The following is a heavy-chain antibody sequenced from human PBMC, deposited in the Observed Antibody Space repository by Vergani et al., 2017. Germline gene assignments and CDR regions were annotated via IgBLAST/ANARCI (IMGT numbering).Heavy chain of an antibody. CDR3: ARSSVWVVVPAATPDAFDI. Sequence: QVQLVQSGAEVKKPGSSVKVSCKSSGGTFSSYAISWVRQSPGQGLEWMGGIIPIFGTAKYAQKFQGRVTITADESTSTAYMELSSLRSEDTAVYYCARSSVWVVVPAATPDAFDIWGQGTMVTVSS. V-gene: IGHV1-69*01. CDR2: IIPIFGTA. CDR1: GGTFSSYA. D-gene: IGHD2-2*01. J-gene: IGHJ3*02.